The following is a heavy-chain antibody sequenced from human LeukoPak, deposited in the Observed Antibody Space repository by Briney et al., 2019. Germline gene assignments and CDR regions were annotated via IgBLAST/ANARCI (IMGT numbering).Heavy chain of an antibody. Sequence: GGSLRLSCAVSGFPLSSYSINWVRQAPGKGLEWVSSSSITIYYADSVKGRFTISRDNAKNSLYLQMDSLRAEDTAAYFFATDRNWHFDHWGQGTLVTVSS. CDR1: GFPLSSYS. CDR3: ATDRNWHFDH. CDR2: SSSITI. J-gene: IGHJ4*02. D-gene: IGHD1-1*01. V-gene: IGHV3-48*04.